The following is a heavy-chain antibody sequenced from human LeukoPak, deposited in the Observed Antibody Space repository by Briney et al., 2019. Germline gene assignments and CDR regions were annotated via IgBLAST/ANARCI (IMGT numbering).Heavy chain of an antibody. CDR3: ARAFQSLGGLSLPDY. Sequence: ASVKVSCKASGGTFSSYAISWVRQAPGQGLEWMGWIHPSTGNPTYAQGFTGRFVFSLDTSVSTTYLQISSLKAEDTAVYYCARAFQSLGGLSLPDYWGQGTLVTVSS. V-gene: IGHV7-4-1*02. CDR2: IHPSTGNP. D-gene: IGHD3-16*02. CDR1: GGTFSSYA. J-gene: IGHJ4*02.